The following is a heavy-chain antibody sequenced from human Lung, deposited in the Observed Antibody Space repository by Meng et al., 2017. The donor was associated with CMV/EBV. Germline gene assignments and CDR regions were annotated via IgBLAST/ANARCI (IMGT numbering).Heavy chain of an antibody. D-gene: IGHD6-6*01. Sequence: SETLSLTCSVYGGSIIGYFWSWIRQPPGKGLEWIGEICHAGTTNYNPSLKSRVSLSLDMSKHQFSLNLSSLTAADTAVYYCARVSSVSSSSLWGQGTLVTVSS. CDR2: ICHAGTT. J-gene: IGHJ4*02. CDR3: ARVSSVSSSSL. CDR1: GGSIIGYF. V-gene: IGHV4-34*01.